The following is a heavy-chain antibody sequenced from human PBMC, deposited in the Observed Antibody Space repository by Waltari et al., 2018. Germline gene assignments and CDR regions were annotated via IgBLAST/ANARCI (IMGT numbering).Heavy chain of an antibody. D-gene: IGHD2-21*02. CDR3: ASLGDGRAFDI. Sequence: QLQLQESGPGLVKPSETLSLTCTVSGGSNSSSSYYWGWIRQPPGKGLEWIGSIYYSGSTYYNPSLKSRVTISVDTSKNQFSLKLSSVTAADTAVYYCASLGDGRAFDIWGQGTMVTVSS. V-gene: IGHV4-39*07. J-gene: IGHJ3*02. CDR1: GGSNSSSSYY. CDR2: IYYSGST.